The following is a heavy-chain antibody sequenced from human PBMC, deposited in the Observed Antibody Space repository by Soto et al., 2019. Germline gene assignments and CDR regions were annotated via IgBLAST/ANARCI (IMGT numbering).Heavy chain of an antibody. CDR1: GYTFTSYD. J-gene: IGHJ6*03. V-gene: IGHV1-8*01. D-gene: IGHD7-27*01. CDR3: ARGNSGRISRPYYYYMDV. Sequence: ASVKVSCKASGYTFTSYDINWVRQATGQGLEWMGWMNPNSGNTGYAQKFQGRVTMTRNTSISTAYMELSSLRSEDTAVYYCARGNSGRISRPYYYYMDVWGKGTTVTDS. CDR2: MNPNSGNT.